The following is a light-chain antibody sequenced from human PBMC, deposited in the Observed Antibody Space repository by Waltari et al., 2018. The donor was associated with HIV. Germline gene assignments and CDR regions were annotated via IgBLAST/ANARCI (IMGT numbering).Light chain of an antibody. CDR3: QQYKSYPLT. CDR2: QAS. V-gene: IGKV1-5*03. J-gene: IGKJ4*02. Sequence: DTQMTQSPSTLSASIGDRVTITCRASQSISDWLAWYQQKPGRAPNLLIYQASKLKSGVPSRFSGGASGTEFTLTISGLQPEDFATYFCQQYKSYPLTFGRGTEVEIK. CDR1: QSISDW.